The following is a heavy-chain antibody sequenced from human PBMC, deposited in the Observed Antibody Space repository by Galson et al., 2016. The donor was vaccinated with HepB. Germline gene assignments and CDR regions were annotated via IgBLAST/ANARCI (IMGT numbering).Heavy chain of an antibody. V-gene: IGHV1-69*08. CDR3: AKGLLGVSGAFDI. CDR1: GGALSSYM. D-gene: IGHD1-26*01. CDR2: IIPNLNTA. J-gene: IGHJ3*02. Sequence: SVKVSCKASGGALSSYMITWVRQDPGQGLKWMRGIIPNLNTATYAQRFQGRVTIAADQYRNTVYMELNSLRSDDTAVYYCAKGLLGVSGAFDIWGQGTMVTVSS.